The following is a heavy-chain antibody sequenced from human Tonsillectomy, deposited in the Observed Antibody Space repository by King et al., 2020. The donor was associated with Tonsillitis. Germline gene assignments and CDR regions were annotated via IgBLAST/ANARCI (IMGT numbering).Heavy chain of an antibody. Sequence: QLVQSGGGLVKPGGSLRLSCAASGFTFNTYSMNWVRQAPGKGLEWVSSIGSSSSYIYYADSVKGRFTISRDNAKNSLYLQMNSLRAEDTAVYYCARGGVGATGDYWGQGTLVTVSS. CDR1: GFTFNTYS. CDR3: ARGGVGATGDY. J-gene: IGHJ4*02. V-gene: IGHV3-21*01. D-gene: IGHD1-26*01. CDR2: IGSSSSYI.